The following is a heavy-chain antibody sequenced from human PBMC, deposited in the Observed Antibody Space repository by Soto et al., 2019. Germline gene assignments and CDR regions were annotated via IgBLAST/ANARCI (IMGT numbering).Heavy chain of an antibody. CDR1: GFTCSGYG. CDR2: ISNDALNK. Sequence: QVQLVESGGGVVQPGRSLRLSCAASGFTCSGYGMHWVRQAPGKGLEWVAVISNDALNKYYADSVKGRFAISRDDSRNTLYLQMNSLRAEDTAVYYCARPRRDYYYYYCMDVWGQGTTVTVSS. V-gene: IGHV3-30*03. CDR3: ARPRRDYYYYYCMDV. J-gene: IGHJ6*02.